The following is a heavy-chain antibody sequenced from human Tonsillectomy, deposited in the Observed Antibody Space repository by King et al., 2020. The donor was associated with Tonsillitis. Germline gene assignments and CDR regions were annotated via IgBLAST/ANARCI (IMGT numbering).Heavy chain of an antibody. CDR3: AKDLYAWGNYLGVDY. D-gene: IGHD3-16*01. CDR1: RFTFSSYG. CDR2: IRYDGSNQ. V-gene: IGHV3-30*02. J-gene: IGHJ4*02. Sequence: VQLVESGGGVVQPGGSLRLSCAASRFTFSSYGMHWVRQAPGKGLEWVSFIRYDGSNQYYGDSVKGRFTISRDDSKSTLYLQMTSLGPEDTAVYYCAKDLYAWGNYLGVDYWGQGTLVTVSS.